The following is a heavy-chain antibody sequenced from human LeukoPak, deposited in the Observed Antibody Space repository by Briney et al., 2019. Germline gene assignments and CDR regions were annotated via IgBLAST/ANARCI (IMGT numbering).Heavy chain of an antibody. CDR1: GGTFSSYA. V-gene: IGHV1-69*04. CDR3: ANSSDDDYVVRAFYGLDV. J-gene: IGHJ6*02. D-gene: IGHD3-16*01. Sequence: PGASVKVSCKASGGTFSSYAISWVRQAPGQGLEWMGRIIPILGITNYAQKFQGRVTITADKSTSTAYMELSSLRSEDTAVYYCANSSDDDYVVRAFYGLDVWGQGTTVTVSS. CDR2: IIPILGIT.